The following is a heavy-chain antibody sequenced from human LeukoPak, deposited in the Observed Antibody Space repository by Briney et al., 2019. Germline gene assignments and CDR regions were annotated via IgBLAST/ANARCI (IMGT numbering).Heavy chain of an antibody. CDR3: ATTPYDIFSLNVGFDP. V-gene: IGHV1-24*01. CDR1: GDTLTELS. D-gene: IGHD3-9*01. J-gene: IGHJ5*02. Sequence: SVKVPCSVSGDTLTELSMHWVRHPPAKGLVRRGGFHHEDCETIYAQKSQGRDTKTEDRSTDTAYMEMSRLRSEDTGVYYCATTPYDIFSLNVGFDPWGQGTLVTVSS. CDR2: FHHEDCET.